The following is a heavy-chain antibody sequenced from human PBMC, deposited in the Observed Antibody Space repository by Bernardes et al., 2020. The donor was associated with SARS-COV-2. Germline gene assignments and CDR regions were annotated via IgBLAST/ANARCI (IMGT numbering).Heavy chain of an antibody. CDR2: INKDESEE. D-gene: IGHD1-26*01. CDR1: GFEFRAYW. V-gene: IGHV3-7*01. J-gene: IGHJ4*02. Sequence: GRSLILSCAVSGFEFRAYWMSWVRQPPGKGLEWVAHINKDESEEYYVDSVKGRFSISRDNGKTTLFLQMNSPRTEDTAVYYCARRRASSGTFFFDHWGQGSLVAVSS. CDR3: ARRRASSGTFFFDH.